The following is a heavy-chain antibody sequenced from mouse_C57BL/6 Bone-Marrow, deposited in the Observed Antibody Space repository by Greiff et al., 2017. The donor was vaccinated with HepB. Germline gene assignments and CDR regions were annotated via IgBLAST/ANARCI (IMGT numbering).Heavy chain of an antibody. D-gene: IGHD1-1*01. Sequence: VQLQESGPGLVQPSQSLSITCTVSGFSLTSYGVHWVRQPPGKGLEWLGVIWSGGSTDYNAAFISRLSISKDNSKSQVFFKMNSLQADDTAIYYCAEYYYGSSPYAMDYRGQGTSVTVSS. CDR3: AEYYYGSSPYAMDY. V-gene: IGHV2-4*01. J-gene: IGHJ4*01. CDR1: GFSLTSYG. CDR2: IWSGGST.